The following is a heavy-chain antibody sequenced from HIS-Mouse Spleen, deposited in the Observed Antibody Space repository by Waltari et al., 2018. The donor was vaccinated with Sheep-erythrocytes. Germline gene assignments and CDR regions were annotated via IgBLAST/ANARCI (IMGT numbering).Heavy chain of an antibody. CDR2: IKQDGSEK. V-gene: IGHV3-7*01. CDR1: GFTFSSYW. D-gene: IGHD1-26*01. J-gene: IGHJ4*02. CDR3: ARVASGATFDY. Sequence: EVQLVESGGGLVQPGGSLRLSCAASGFTFSSYWMSWVRQAPGKGLEWVANIKQDGSEKYYVDSVKGRFTISSDNAKNSLYLQMNSLRAEDTAVYYCARVASGATFDYWGQGTLVTVSS.